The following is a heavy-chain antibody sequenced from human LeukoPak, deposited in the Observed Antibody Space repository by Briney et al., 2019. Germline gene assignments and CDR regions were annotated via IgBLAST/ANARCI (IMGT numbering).Heavy chain of an antibody. Sequence: GESLKISCKGSGYSFTSYWIGGVRPMPGKGLGWMGIIYPGDSDTSYSPSFQGQVTISADKSISTAYLQWSRLKASDTAMYYCARHSSLGSYYAFDIWGQGTMVTVSS. J-gene: IGHJ3*02. V-gene: IGHV5-51*01. CDR3: ARHSSLGSYYAFDI. CDR2: IYPGDSDT. CDR1: GYSFTSYW. D-gene: IGHD1-26*01.